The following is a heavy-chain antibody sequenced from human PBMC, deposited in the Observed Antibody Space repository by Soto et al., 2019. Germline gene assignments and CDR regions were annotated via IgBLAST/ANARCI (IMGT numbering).Heavy chain of an antibody. J-gene: IGHJ5*02. V-gene: IGHV3-21*01. CDR3: ARFYDSSGFDP. CDR2: ISSSSYI. D-gene: IGHD3-22*01. CDR1: GFTFSSYS. Sequence: GGSLRLSCAASGFTFSSYSMNWVRQAPGKGLEWVSSISSSSYIYYADSVKGRFTISRDNAKNSLYLQMNSLRAEDTAVYYCARFYDSSGFDPWGQGTLVTVSS.